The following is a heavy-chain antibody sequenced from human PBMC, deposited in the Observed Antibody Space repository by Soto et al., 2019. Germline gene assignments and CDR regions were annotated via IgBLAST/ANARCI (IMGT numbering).Heavy chain of an antibody. CDR1: EFTFSSYA. CDR3: ARLLYDFWSGYYRRGPVDV. V-gene: IGHV3-48*02. Sequence: PGGSLRLSCAASEFTFSSYAMSWVRQAPGKGLEWVSYISSSSSTIYYADSVKGRFTISRDNAKNSLYLQMNSLRDEDTAVYYCARLLYDFWSGYYRRGPVDVWGQGTTVTFSS. J-gene: IGHJ6*02. CDR2: ISSSSSTI. D-gene: IGHD3-3*01.